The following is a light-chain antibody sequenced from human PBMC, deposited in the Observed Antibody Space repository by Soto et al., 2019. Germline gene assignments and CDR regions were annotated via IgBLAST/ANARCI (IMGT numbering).Light chain of an antibody. J-gene: IGLJ3*02. V-gene: IGLV2-14*01. CDR1: SSDVGGYNY. CDR3: SSHTSSSTVV. Sequence: QSALTQPASVSGSPGQSITISCTGTSSDVGGYNYVSWYQQHPGKAPKLMIFVVSNRPSGVSNRFSGSKSGNTASLTISGLQGEDEADYYCSSHTSSSTVVFGGGTKLTVL. CDR2: VVS.